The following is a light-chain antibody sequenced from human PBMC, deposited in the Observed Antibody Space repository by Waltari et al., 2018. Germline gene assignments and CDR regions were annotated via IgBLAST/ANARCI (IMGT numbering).Light chain of an antibody. CDR2: WAS. CDR3: QQYYTTPWT. Sequence: DIVTIQSPDSLAVSLGERATINCKSSQSVLYSSNKKNYLAWYQQKTGQPPKLLMYWASTRESGVPDRVSGSGSGSDFTLTISSLQAEDVAVYYCQQYYTTPWTFGQGTKVEIK. J-gene: IGKJ1*01. CDR1: QSVLYSSNKKNY. V-gene: IGKV4-1*01.